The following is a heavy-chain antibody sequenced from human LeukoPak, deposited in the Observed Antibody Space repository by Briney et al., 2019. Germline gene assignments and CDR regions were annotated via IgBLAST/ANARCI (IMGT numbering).Heavy chain of an antibody. CDR3: ARGLGYGDPYYYYGMDV. V-gene: IGHV3-13*01. J-gene: IGHJ6*02. Sequence: GGSLRLSCAASGFTFSSYDMHWVRQATGKGLEWVSAIGTAGDTYYPGSVKGRFTISRENAKNSLYLQMNSLRAGDTAVYYCARGLGYGDPYYYYGMDVWGQGTTVTVSS. CDR1: GFTFSSYD. D-gene: IGHD4-17*01. CDR2: IGTAGDT.